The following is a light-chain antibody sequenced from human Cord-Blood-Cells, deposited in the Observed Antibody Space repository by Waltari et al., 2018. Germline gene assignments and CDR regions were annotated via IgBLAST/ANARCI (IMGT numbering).Light chain of an antibody. V-gene: IGLV2-11*01. Sequence: QSALTQPRSVSGSPGQSVTISCTGTSSDVGGYKHVSLYQQHPGKATKLMIYDVSKRPSGVPDRFSGSKSGNTASLTISGLQAEDEADYYCCSYAGSYTVVFGGGTKLTVL. CDR1: SSDVGGYKH. CDR3: CSYAGSYTVV. CDR2: DVS. J-gene: IGLJ2*01.